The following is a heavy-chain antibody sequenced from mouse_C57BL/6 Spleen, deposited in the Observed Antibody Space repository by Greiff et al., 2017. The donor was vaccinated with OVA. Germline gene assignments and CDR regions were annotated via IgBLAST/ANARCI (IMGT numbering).Heavy chain of an antibody. D-gene: IGHD1-1*01. CDR1: GYTFTSYW. CDR2: IDPSDSET. Sequence: VQLQQPGAELVRPGSSVKLSCKASGYTFTSYWMHWVKQRPIQGLEWIGNIDPSDSETHYNQKFKDKATLTVDKSSSTAYMQLSSLTSEDSAVYYGARGGVYGSSYYFDYWGQGTTLTVSS. V-gene: IGHV1-52*01. J-gene: IGHJ2*01. CDR3: ARGGVYGSSYYFDY.